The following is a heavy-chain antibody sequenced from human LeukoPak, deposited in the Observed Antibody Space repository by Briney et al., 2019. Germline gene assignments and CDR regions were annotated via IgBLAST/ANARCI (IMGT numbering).Heavy chain of an antibody. Sequence: PSETLSLTCAVYGGSFSGYYWSWIRQPPGKGLEWIGEINHSGSTNYNPSLKSRVTISVDTSKNQFSLKLSSVTAADTAVYYCARQGDFWSGYYKEYWGQGTLVTVSS. CDR1: GGSFSGYY. J-gene: IGHJ4*02. V-gene: IGHV4-34*01. CDR3: ARQGDFWSGYYKEY. CDR2: INHSGST. D-gene: IGHD3-3*01.